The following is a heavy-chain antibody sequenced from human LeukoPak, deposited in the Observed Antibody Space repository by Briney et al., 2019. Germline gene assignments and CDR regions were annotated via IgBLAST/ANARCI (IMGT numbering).Heavy chain of an antibody. CDR1: GGSFSGYY. D-gene: IGHD4-17*01. CDR2: INHSGST. Sequence: PSETLSLTCAVYGGSFSGYYWSWIRQPPGKGLEWIGEINHSGSTNYNPSLKSRVTISVLTSKNQFSLKLSSVTAADTAVYYCARGTGDYLYWGQGTLVTVSS. V-gene: IGHV4-34*01. CDR3: ARGTGDYLY. J-gene: IGHJ4*02.